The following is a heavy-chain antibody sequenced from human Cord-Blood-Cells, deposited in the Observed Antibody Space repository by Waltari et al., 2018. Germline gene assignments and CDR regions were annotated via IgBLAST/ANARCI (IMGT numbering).Heavy chain of an antibody. Sequence: VQLVQSVAEVKNPGASVTLSVQAPGYTFTSYDINWVRQATGQGLEWMGWMNPNSGNTGYAQKFQGRVTITRNTSISTAYMELSSLRSEDTAVYYCARLTGADAFDIWGQGTMVTVSS. CDR3: ARLTGADAFDI. D-gene: IGHD7-27*01. CDR2: MNPNSGNT. V-gene: IGHV1-8*03. CDR1: GYTFTSYD. J-gene: IGHJ3*02.